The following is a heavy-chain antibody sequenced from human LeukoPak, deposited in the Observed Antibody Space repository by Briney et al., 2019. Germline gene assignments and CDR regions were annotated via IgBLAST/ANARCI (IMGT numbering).Heavy chain of an antibody. J-gene: IGHJ4*02. CDR3: ARDRDNWNYYFDN. CDR1: GFTFGDYA. Sequence: GGSLRLSCIASGFTFGDYAMSWVRQAPGKGLEWVGFIRSKAYGGTTEYAASVKGRFTISRDDSKRIAYLQMNSLKTEDTAIYYCARDRDNWNYYFDNWGQGTLVTVSS. CDR2: IRSKAYGGTT. D-gene: IGHD1-7*01. V-gene: IGHV3-49*04.